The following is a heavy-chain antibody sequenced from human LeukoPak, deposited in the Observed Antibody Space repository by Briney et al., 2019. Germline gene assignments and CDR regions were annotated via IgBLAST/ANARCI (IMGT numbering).Heavy chain of an antibody. D-gene: IGHD5-12*01. CDR2: INHSGST. Sequence: PSETLSLTCAVYGGSFSGYYWSWIRQPPGKGLEWIGEINHSGSTNYNPSLKSRVTISVDTSKNQFSLKLSSVTAADTAVYYCARLTYHVDIVATTDYYYYYGMDVWGQGTTVTVSS. CDR3: ARLTYHVDIVATTDYYYYYGMDV. J-gene: IGHJ6*02. CDR1: GGSFSGYY. V-gene: IGHV4-34*01.